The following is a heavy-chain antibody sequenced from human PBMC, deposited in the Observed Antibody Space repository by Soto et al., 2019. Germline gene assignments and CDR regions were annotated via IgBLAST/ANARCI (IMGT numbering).Heavy chain of an antibody. CDR2: INAGNGDT. CDR3: ARGVGQFDY. D-gene: IGHD3-10*01. V-gene: IGHV1-3*01. CDR1: GYTFTGYA. Sequence: ASVKVSCKASGYTFTGYAIHWVRQAPGQRLEWMGWINAGNGDTKYSQQFEGRVTITRDTSASTAYMELSSLRSEDTAVYYCARGVGQFDYWGQRTLVTVSS. J-gene: IGHJ4*02.